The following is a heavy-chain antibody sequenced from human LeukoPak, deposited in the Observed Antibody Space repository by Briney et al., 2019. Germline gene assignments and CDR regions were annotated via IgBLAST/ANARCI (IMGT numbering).Heavy chain of an antibody. CDR1: GYTFTGYY. V-gene: IGHV1-2*02. J-gene: IGHJ4*02. Sequence: ASVKVSCKASGYTFTGYYMHWVRQAPGQGLEWMGWINPNSGGTNYAQKFQGRVTMTRDTSISTAYMELSRLRSDDTAVYYCAREDIVVVPAAKGCVDYWGQGTLVTVSS. D-gene: IGHD2-2*01. CDR2: INPNSGGT. CDR3: AREDIVVVPAAKGCVDY.